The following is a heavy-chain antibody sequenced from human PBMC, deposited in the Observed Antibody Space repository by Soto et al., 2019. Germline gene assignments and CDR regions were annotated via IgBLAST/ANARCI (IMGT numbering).Heavy chain of an antibody. CDR2: ISGSGGST. CDR3: AKEVSLGSTVDLGY. V-gene: IGHV3-23*01. CDR1: GFTFIIFA. D-gene: IGHD7-27*01. J-gene: IGHJ4*02. Sequence: WGSLRLSCAASGFTFIIFAIIFFRHSPGKGLEWVSTISGSGGSTYYADAVKGRFTISRDNSMGTLYLQMKSLRVEDTAIYYCAKEVSLGSTVDLGYWGQGALVTVSS.